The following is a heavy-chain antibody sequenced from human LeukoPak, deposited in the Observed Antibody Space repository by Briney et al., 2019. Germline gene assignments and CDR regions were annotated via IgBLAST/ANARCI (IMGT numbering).Heavy chain of an antibody. V-gene: IGHV3-7*01. CDR3: ARSKIDY. CDR1: GFTFSTYW. J-gene: IGHJ4*02. CDR2: INEDGSEK. Sequence: PGGSLRLSCAASGFTFSTYWMMGVRQAPGKGLEGVANINEDGSEKYYADSVEGRFTISRDNAKNSLDLQMSSLRADDTALYYCARSKIDYWGQGTLVTVSS. D-gene: IGHD4-11*01.